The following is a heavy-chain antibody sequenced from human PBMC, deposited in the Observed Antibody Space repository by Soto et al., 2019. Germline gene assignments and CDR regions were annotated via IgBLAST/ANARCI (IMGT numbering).Heavy chain of an antibody. V-gene: IGHV3-11*01. CDR1: GFTFSDYY. D-gene: IGHD6-19*01. CDR2: ISSSGTTK. CDR3: ARGDVAGCDGFDV. J-gene: IGHJ3*01. Sequence: QLVESGGGLVKPGGSLRLSCAVSGFTFSDYYMSWIRQAPGKGLEWVSYISSSGTTKHYADSVKGRFTISRDNAKNSLFLQMSSLRAEDSALYYRARGDVAGCDGFDVWGQGTVVTVSS.